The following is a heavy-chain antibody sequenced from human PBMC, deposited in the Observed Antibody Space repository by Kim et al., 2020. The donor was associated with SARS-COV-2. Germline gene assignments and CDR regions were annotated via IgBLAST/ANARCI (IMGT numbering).Heavy chain of an antibody. J-gene: IGHJ4*02. D-gene: IGHD1-7*01. V-gene: IGHV3-53*04. CDR2: ST. Sequence: STYYADSVKGRFTISRHNSKNTLYLQMNSLRAEDTAVYYCARDQGNWNYFWGQGTLVTVSS. CDR3: ARDQGNWNYF.